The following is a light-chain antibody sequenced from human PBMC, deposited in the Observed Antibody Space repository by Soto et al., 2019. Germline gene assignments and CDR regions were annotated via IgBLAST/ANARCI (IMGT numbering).Light chain of an antibody. Sequence: EIVLTQSPGTLSLSPGERGTLPCRASQSVSSNFLAWYQQKPGQAPRLLIFDASTRATGIPDRFTGRGSGTDFTLTISRLEPEDFAVYYCQFYGDPPKTFGQGTKVDIK. CDR3: QFYGDPPKT. V-gene: IGKV3-20*01. J-gene: IGKJ1*01. CDR2: DAS. CDR1: QSVSSNF.